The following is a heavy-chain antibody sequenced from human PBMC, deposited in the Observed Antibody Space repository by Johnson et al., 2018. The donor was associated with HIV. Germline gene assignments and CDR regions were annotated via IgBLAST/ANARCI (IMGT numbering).Heavy chain of an antibody. CDR3: TRGARTHQLRLGAFDV. CDR1: GFTFSNAW. J-gene: IGHJ3*01. Sequence: MLLVESGGGLVKPGGSLRLSCAASGFTFSNAWMSWVRQAPGKGLEWVGRIKSKTDGGTTDYGAPVKGRVTISRDDSKNTLYLQMKSLKTEDTAMYFCTRGARTHQLRLGAFDVWGQGTMVTVSS. D-gene: IGHD1-1*01. CDR2: IKSKTDGGTT. V-gene: IGHV3-15*01.